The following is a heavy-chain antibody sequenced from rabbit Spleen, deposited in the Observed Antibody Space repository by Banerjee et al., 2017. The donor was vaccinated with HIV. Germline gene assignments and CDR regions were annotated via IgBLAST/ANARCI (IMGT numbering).Heavy chain of an antibody. V-gene: IGHV1S40*01. CDR3: VRARPYPFVL. D-gene: IGHD1-1*01. Sequence: QSLEESGGDLAKPGASLTLTCKASGLDFSSRYWICWVRQAPGKGLEWIACIDAVKSGSYYYTNWAKGRFAISKTSSTTVALQVTSLTAADTATYFCVRARPYPFVLWGPGTLVTVS. J-gene: IGHJ4*01. CDR1: GLDFSSRYW. CDR2: IDAVKSGSY.